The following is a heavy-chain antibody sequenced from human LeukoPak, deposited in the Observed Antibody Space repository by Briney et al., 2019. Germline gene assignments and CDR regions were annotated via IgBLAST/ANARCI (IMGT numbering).Heavy chain of an antibody. V-gene: IGHV1-8*02. D-gene: IGHD3-10*01. CDR2: MNPNSGNT. Sequence: ASVKVSCKASGYTFTSYDINWVRQATGQGLEWMGWMNPNSGNTGYAQKFQGRVTMTRDTSISTAYMELSRLRSDDTAVYYCARDSVLLWFGEGYYFDYWGQGTLVTVSS. CDR1: GYTFTSYD. J-gene: IGHJ4*02. CDR3: ARDSVLLWFGEGYYFDY.